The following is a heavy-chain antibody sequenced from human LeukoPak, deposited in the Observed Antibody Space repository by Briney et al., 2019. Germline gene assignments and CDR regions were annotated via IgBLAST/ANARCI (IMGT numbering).Heavy chain of an antibody. J-gene: IGHJ5*02. V-gene: IGHV1-18*01. CDR3: ARPKGDSSSWDNWFDP. CDR1: GYTFTSYG. CDR2: IRAYNGNT. Sequence: ASVKVSCKASGYTFTSYGISWVRQAPGQGLEWMGWIRAYNGNTNYAQKLQGRVTMTTDTSTSTAYMELRSLRSDDTAVYYCARPKGDSSSWDNWFDPWGQGTLVTVSS. D-gene: IGHD6-13*01.